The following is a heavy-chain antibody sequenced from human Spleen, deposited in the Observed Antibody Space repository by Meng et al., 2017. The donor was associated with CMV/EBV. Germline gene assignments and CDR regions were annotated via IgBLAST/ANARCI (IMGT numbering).Heavy chain of an antibody. D-gene: IGHD3-10*01. V-gene: IGHV3-49*04. J-gene: IGHJ4*02. CDR2: IRSKAYGGTT. Sequence: GESLKISCTASGFTFGDYVMSWVRQAPGKGPEWVGLIRSKAYGGTTEYAVSVRGRFTISRDDSKSIAYLRMNSLKTEDTAVYYCTRTDYYHVSGSYHPFDYWGQGTLVTVSS. CDR1: GFTFGDYV. CDR3: TRTDYYHVSGSYHPFDY.